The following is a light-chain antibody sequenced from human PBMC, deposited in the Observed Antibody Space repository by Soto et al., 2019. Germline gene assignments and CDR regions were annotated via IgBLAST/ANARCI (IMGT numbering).Light chain of an antibody. Sequence: EIVLTQSPGTLSLSPGDRATLSCRASQNVGSNYLAWYQQKPDQAPRLLIYAASSRAPGIPARFSGSGSGTDFTLTISRLDPEDFAVYHCQQYGGAPWTFGQGTKVDIK. J-gene: IGKJ1*01. CDR2: AAS. CDR1: QNVGSNY. CDR3: QQYGGAPWT. V-gene: IGKV3-20*01.